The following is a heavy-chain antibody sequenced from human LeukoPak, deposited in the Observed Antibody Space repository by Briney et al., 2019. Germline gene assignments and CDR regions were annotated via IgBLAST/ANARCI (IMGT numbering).Heavy chain of an antibody. D-gene: IGHD3-9*01. CDR2: ITGSGDNT. J-gene: IGHJ4*02. CDR1: GFIFRNYA. V-gene: IGHV3-23*01. Sequence: GASVRLSCAASGFIFRNYAMSWVRQAPGKGLEWVSAITGSGDNTYYADSVKGRFTISRDNSKNTLYVEMNTLRAEDTAVYYCAKWGDYDILTGYYVSDFWGQGTLVTVSS. CDR3: AKWGDYDILTGYYVSDF.